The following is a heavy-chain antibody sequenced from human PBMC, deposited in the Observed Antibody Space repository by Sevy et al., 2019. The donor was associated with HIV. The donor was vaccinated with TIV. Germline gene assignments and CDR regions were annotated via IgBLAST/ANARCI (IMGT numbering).Heavy chain of an antibody. CDR2: IYYTGHI. CDR1: GGSITSLY. CDR3: AGENAWGRGYS. V-gene: IGHV4-59*11. J-gene: IGHJ4*02. D-gene: IGHD1-26*01. Sequence: SETLSLTCTVSGGSITSLYWNWIRQPPGKGLEWIANIYYTGHINYNPSLKSRVTLSLDTSKNRFSPRLSSVTAADTAMYYCAGENAWGRGYSWGQGTLVTVSS.